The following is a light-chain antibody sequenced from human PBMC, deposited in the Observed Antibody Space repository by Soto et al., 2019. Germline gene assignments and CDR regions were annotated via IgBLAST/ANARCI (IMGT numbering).Light chain of an antibody. CDR3: QQYNSYSYT. V-gene: IGKV1-5*01. CDR2: DAS. Sequence: DIQMTQSPSTLSASVGDRVTITCRASQSISSWLAWYQQKPGKAPKLLIYDASRLESGVPSRFRGSGSGTEFTLTISSLQPDDFATYYCQQYNSYSYTFGQGTKLEIK. CDR1: QSISSW. J-gene: IGKJ2*01.